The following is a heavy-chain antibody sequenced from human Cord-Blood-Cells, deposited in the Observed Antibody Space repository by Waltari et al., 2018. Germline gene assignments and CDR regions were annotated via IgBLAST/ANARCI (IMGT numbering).Heavy chain of an antibody. D-gene: IGHD1-26*01. CDR2: INPNSGGT. V-gene: IGHV1-2*02. Sequence: QVQLVQSGAEVKKPGASVKVSCKASGYTFTGYYMHCVRQAPGQGLEWMGWINPNSGGTNYAQKVQGRVTMTRDTSISTAYMELSRLRSDDTAVYYCARSIVGASFDYWGQGTLVTVSS. CDR3: ARSIVGASFDY. J-gene: IGHJ4*02. CDR1: GYTFTGYY.